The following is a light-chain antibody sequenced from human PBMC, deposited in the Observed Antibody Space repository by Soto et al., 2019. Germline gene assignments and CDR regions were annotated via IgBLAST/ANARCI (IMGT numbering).Light chain of an antibody. J-gene: IGLJ2*01. CDR1: SSDVGGYNF. V-gene: IGLV2-14*03. Sequence: QSALTQPASVSGSPGQSITISCTGTSSDVGGYNFVSWYQQHPGKAPRLMIFDVNNRPSGVSTRFSGSNSGNTASLTISGLQAEDEADYYCCSYSGSNTIVVFGGGTKVNVL. CDR2: DVN. CDR3: CSYSGSNTIVV.